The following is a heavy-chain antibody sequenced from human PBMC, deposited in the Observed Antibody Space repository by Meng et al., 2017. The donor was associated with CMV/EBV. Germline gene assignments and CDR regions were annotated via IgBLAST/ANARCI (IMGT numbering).Heavy chain of an antibody. CDR3: AKWKERGIAVAGPLDY. CDR2: IWYDGSNK. J-gene: IGHJ4*02. CDR1: FTVRSYG. D-gene: IGHD6-19*01. V-gene: IGHV3-33*06. Sequence: FTVRSYGMHWVRQAPGKGLEWVAVIWYDGSNKYYADSVKGRFTISRDNSKNTLYLQMNSLRAEDTAVYYCAKWKERGIAVAGPLDYWGQGTLVTVSS.